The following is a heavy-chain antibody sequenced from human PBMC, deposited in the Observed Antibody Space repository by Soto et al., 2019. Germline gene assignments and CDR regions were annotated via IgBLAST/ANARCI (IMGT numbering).Heavy chain of an antibody. CDR2: INPEDGKT. V-gene: IGHV1-18*01. CDR1: GYTFTSYS. J-gene: IGHJ1*01. D-gene: IGHD3-22*01. Sequence: ASVKVSCKASGYTFTSYSISSVRQAPGQGLEWMGGINPEDGKTIYAQKLQGRVTMTADTSTDTAYMELSSLRSEDTAAYYCAPILDYYDSSQLGYFQHWGQGTLVTVSS. CDR3: APILDYYDSSQLGYFQH.